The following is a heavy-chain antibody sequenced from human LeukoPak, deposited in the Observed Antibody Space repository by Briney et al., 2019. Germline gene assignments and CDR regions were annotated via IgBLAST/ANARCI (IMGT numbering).Heavy chain of an antibody. J-gene: IGHJ4*02. CDR3: ARDYSSGYLDY. CDR1: GFTFSSYE. D-gene: IGHD3-22*01. V-gene: IGHV3-48*03. CDR2: ISSSGSTI. Sequence: QPGGSLRLSCSASGFTFSSYEMNWVRQAPGKGLEWVSYISSSGSTIYYADSVKGRFTISRDNAKNSLYLQMNSLRAEDTAVYYCARDYSSGYLDYWGQGTLVTVSS.